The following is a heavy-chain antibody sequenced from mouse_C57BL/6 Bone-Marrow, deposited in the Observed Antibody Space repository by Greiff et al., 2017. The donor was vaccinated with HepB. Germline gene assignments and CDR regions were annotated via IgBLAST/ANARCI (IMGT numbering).Heavy chain of an antibody. CDR3: ARCGLLWYPWFAY. CDR1: GYTFTSYG. CDR2: IYPRSGNT. Sequence: VKLQQSGAELARPGASVKLSCKASGYTFTSYGISWVKQRTGQGLEWIGEIYPRSGNTYYNEKFKGKATLTADKSSSTAYMELRSLTSEDSAVYFCARCGLLWYPWFAYWGQGTLVTVSA. D-gene: IGHD2-1*01. V-gene: IGHV1-81*01. J-gene: IGHJ3*01.